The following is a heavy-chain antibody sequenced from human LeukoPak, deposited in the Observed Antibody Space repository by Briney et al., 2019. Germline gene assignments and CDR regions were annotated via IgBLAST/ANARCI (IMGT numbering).Heavy chain of an antibody. V-gene: IGHV4-30-4*01. CDR2: IYYSGST. CDR1: GASISSGDYY. Sequence: PSETLSLTCTVSGASISSGDYYWSWIRQPPGKGLEWIGYIYYSGSTYYNPSLKSRVTISVDTSKNQFSLKLSSVTAADTAVYYCARAHDYGDHYYFDYWGQGTLVTVSS. CDR3: ARAHDYGDHYYFDY. J-gene: IGHJ4*02. D-gene: IGHD4-17*01.